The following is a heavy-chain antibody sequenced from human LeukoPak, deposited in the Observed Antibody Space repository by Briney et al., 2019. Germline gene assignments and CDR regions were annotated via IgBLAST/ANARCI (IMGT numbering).Heavy chain of an antibody. J-gene: IGHJ5*01. CDR3: ARSAVPARRNRSCWFGS. CDR2: INQDGSEK. V-gene: IGHV3-7*01. D-gene: IGHD2-2*01. Sequence: GGSLRLSCAASGFTFSNYWMSWVRQAPGKGLEWVANINQDGSEKYYVDSVKGRFTISRDNAKNSLYLQMNSLRADDTAVYYCARSAVPARRNRSCWFGSWGQGTLVTVSS. CDR1: GFTFSNYW.